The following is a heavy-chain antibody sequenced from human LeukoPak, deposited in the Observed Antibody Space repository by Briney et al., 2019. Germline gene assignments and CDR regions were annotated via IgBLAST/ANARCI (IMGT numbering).Heavy chain of an antibody. J-gene: IGHJ5*02. D-gene: IGHD4-11*01. V-gene: IGHV4-34*01. CDR1: GGSFSGYY. CDR3: ARVMTTVPNFPRRFDP. Sequence: SETLSLTCAVYGGSFSGYYWSWIRQPPGKGLEWIGEINHSGSTNYNPSLKSRVTISVDTSKNLFSLKLSSVTAADTAVYYCARVMTTVPNFPRRFDPWGQGTLVTVSS. CDR2: INHSGST.